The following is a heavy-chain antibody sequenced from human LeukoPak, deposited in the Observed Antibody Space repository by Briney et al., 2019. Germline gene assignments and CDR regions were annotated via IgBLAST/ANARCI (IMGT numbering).Heavy chain of an antibody. CDR3: ARTYYHDSSGYYGDYYFDY. CDR1: GFTFRSNW. CDR2: INSDGSST. V-gene: IGHV3-74*01. Sequence: PGGSLSLSCAASGFTFRSNWMHWVRQAPGKGLVWVSRINSDGSSTSYADSVKGRFTISRDNAENTLYLQMNSLRAEDTAVYYCARTYYHDSSGYYGDYYFDYWGQGTLVTVSS. D-gene: IGHD3-22*01. J-gene: IGHJ4*02.